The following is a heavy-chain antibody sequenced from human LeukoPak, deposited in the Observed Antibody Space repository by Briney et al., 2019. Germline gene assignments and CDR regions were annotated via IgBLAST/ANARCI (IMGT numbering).Heavy chain of an antibody. CDR2: VCHSGST. Sequence: PSETLSLTCTVSGYSISSTYCWGWIRQPPGKGLEWIGRVCHSGSTYYNPSLKSRVSISVDTSKNQFSLKLSSVTAADTAVYYCARIPRLGYCSSTSCYLLHFDYWGQGTLVTVSS. V-gene: IGHV4-38-2*02. D-gene: IGHD2-2*01. J-gene: IGHJ4*02. CDR3: ARIPRLGYCSSTSCYLLHFDY. CDR1: GYSISSTYC.